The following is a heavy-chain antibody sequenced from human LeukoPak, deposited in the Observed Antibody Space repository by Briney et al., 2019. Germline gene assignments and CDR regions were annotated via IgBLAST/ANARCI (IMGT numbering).Heavy chain of an antibody. J-gene: IGHJ5*02. Sequence: GESLKISCQGSGYSFTSYWIAWVRQMPGKGLDWMGIIYPGDSDTRYSPSFQGQVTISVDKSTTTAYLQWSSLKASDTAMYYCARVSGTTFSATWFDPWGQGTLVTVSS. CDR1: GYSFTSYW. D-gene: IGHD1-1*01. CDR2: IYPGDSDT. CDR3: ARVSGTTFSATWFDP. V-gene: IGHV5-51*01.